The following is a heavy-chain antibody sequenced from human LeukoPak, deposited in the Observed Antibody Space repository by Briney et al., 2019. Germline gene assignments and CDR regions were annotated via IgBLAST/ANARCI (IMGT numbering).Heavy chain of an antibody. CDR2: INPNSGGT. Sequence: ASVKVSCKASGYTFTGYYMHWVRQAPGQGLEWMGWINPNSGGTNYAQKFQGWVTMTRDTSISTAYMELSRLRSDDTAVYYCAKVPGDAVYHFDYWGQGTLVTVSS. J-gene: IGHJ4*02. CDR3: AKVPGDAVYHFDY. D-gene: IGHD2-8*01. CDR1: GYTFTGYY. V-gene: IGHV1-2*04.